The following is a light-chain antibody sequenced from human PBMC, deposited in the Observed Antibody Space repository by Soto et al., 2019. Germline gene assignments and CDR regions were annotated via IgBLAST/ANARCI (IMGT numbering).Light chain of an antibody. V-gene: IGLV7-43*01. CDR1: TGAVTTAYY. Sequence: QAVVTQEPSLTVSPGGTVTLTCSSNTGAVTTAYYPNWFQHKSGQAPRALIYSTTNRHSWTPSRFSGSLLGAKAALTVSGVQPEDEAEYICLVYYRGVVVFGGGTKLTVL. CDR3: LVYYRGVVV. J-gene: IGLJ2*01. CDR2: STT.